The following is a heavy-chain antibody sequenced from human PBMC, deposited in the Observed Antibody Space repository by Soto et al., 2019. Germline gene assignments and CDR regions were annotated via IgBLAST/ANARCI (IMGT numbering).Heavy chain of an antibody. J-gene: IGHJ4*02. CDR2: IYHSGST. D-gene: IGHD5-18*01. V-gene: IGHV4-30-2*01. CDR3: ARVGGNPTAYYLDY. CDR1: VGSISSGGYS. Sequence: TLCLTCAFSVGSISSGGYSWRWKRQAPGKGLEWIGYIYHSGSTYDNPSLKSRVTISVDRSKNQFSLKLSSVTAADTAGYYCARVGGNPTAYYLDYWGQGTLATFSP.